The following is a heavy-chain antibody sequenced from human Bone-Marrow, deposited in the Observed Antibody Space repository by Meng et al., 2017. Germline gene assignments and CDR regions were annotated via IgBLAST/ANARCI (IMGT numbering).Heavy chain of an antibody. Sequence: SETLSLTCAVSGYSISSGYYWGWIRQPPGKGLEWIGSIYHSGSTYYNPSLKSRVTISVDKSKNQFSLKLSSVTAADTAVYYCARDVNCRGGSCYYFDYWGQGTLVTVSS. V-gene: IGHV4-38-2*02. D-gene: IGHD2-15*01. CDR2: IYHSGST. J-gene: IGHJ4*02. CDR3: ARDVNCRGGSCYYFDY. CDR1: GYSISSGYY.